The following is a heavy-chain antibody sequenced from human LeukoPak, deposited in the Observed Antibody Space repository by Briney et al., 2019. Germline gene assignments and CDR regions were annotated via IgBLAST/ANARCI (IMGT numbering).Heavy chain of an antibody. D-gene: IGHD3-16*02. CDR1: GGSFSGYC. V-gene: IGHV4-34*01. J-gene: IGHJ4*02. CDR3: ARGRTYDYVWGSYRYEYFDY. Sequence: SETLSLTCAVYGGSFSGYCWSWIRQPPGKGLEWIGEINHSGSTNYNPSLKSRVTISVDTSKNQFSLKLSSVTAADTAVYYCARGRTYDYVWGSYRYEYFDYWGQGTLVTVSS. CDR2: INHSGST.